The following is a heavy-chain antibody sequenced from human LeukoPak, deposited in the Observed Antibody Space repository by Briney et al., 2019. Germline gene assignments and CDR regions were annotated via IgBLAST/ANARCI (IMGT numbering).Heavy chain of an antibody. D-gene: IGHD1-20*01. Sequence: GGSLRLSCAASGFTFSSYSMNWVRQAPGKGLEWVSSISSSSSYIYYADSVKGRFTISRDNAKNSLYLQMYSLRAEDTAVYYCARGVNWNDPEGRFDPWGQGTLVTVSS. CDR1: GFTFSSYS. CDR2: ISSSSSYI. CDR3: ARGVNWNDPEGRFDP. J-gene: IGHJ5*02. V-gene: IGHV3-21*01.